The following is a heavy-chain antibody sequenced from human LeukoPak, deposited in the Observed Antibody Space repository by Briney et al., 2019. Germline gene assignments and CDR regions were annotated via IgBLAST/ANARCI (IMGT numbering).Heavy chain of an antibody. D-gene: IGHD6-13*01. CDR3: ARVSSSWPKTYFDY. V-gene: IGHV3-7*01. J-gene: IGHJ4*02. CDR2: IKQDGSEK. Sequence: GGSLRLSCAASGFTFSSYWMSWVRQAPGKGLEWAANIKQDGSEKYYVDSVKGRFTISRDNAKNSLYLQMNSLRAEDTAVYYCARVSSSWPKTYFDYWGQGTLVTVSS. CDR1: GFTFSSYW.